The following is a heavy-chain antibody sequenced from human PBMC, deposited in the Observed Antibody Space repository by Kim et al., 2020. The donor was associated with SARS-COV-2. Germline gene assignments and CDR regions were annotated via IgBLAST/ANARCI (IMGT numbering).Heavy chain of an antibody. CDR3: AKEGSCNGGTPCDNFDV. D-gene: IGHD2-15*01. Sequence: GGSLRLSCVASGFTFSSYSINWVRQAPGKGLEWVSSISPSSRNIYYADSLKGRFTIDRDNGKNSLYLQMNSVRAEDTAVYYCAKEGSCNGGTPCDNFDVLGKGKRVTVSS. J-gene: IGHJ3*01. V-gene: IGHV3-21*01. CDR2: ISPSSRNI. CDR1: GFTFSSYS.